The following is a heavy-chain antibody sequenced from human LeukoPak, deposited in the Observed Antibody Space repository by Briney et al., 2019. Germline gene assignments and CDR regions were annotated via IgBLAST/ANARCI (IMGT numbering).Heavy chain of an antibody. CDR2: ISYDGSNK. CDR1: GFTFSSYA. J-gene: IGHJ4*02. Sequence: GGSLRLSCAASGFTFSSYAMHWVRQAPGKGVEWVAVISYDGSNKYYADSVKGRFTISRDNSKNKLYLQMNSLRAEDTAVYYCAKDYYDYVWGSYRYSQEGYWGQGTLVTVSS. V-gene: IGHV3-30-3*01. CDR3: AKDYYDYVWGSYRYSQEGY. D-gene: IGHD3-16*02.